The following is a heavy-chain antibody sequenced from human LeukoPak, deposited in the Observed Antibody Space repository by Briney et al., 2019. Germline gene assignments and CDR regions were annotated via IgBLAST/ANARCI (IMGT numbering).Heavy chain of an antibody. D-gene: IGHD3-22*01. CDR3: ARGRGNTMIVVVTTLPFDY. Sequence: KPGGSLRLSCAASGFTFSSYAMSWIRQPPGKGLEWIGEINHSGSTNYNPSLKSRVTISVDTSKNQFSLKLSSVTAADTAVYYCARGRGNTMIVVVTTLPFDYWGQGTLVTVSS. CDR2: INHSGST. CDR1: GFTFSSYA. J-gene: IGHJ4*02. V-gene: IGHV4-34*01.